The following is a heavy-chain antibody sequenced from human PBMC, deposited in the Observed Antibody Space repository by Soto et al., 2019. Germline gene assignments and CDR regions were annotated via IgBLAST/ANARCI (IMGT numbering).Heavy chain of an antibody. CDR2: VYSGGTAT. J-gene: IGHJ4*02. CDR3: ARGVPVGAIGRFYFDS. Sequence: PGGSLRLSCAASGFTVSNNYMTWVRQAPGKGLEWVSVVYSGGTATSYADSVKGRFTVSRDNSKNTVSLQLDSLRAEDTAVYYCARGVPVGAIGRFYFDSWGQGTLVTVSS. V-gene: IGHV3-53*01. D-gene: IGHD1-26*01. CDR1: GFTVSNNY.